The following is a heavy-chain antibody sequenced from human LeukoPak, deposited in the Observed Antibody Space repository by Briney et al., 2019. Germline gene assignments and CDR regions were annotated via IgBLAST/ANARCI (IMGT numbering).Heavy chain of an antibody. CDR2: INPNSGGT. CDR1: GYTFTGYY. CDR3: ASIGEYSSSPREGSLSY. V-gene: IGHV1-2*02. J-gene: IGHJ4*02. Sequence: GASVKVSCKASGYTFTGYYMHWVRQAPGQGLEWMGWINPNSGGTNYAQKFQGRVTMTRDTSISTAYMELSRLRSDDTAVYYCASIGEYSSSPREGSLSYWGQGTLVTVSS. D-gene: IGHD6-6*01.